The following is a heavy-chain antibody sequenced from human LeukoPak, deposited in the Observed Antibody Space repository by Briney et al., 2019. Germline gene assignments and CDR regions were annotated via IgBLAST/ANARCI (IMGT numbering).Heavy chain of an antibody. Sequence: ASVKVSCKASGYTFTSYAMHWVRQAPGQRLEWMGWINPNSGGTNYAQKFQGRVTMTRYTSISTAYMELSRLRSDDTAVYYCARRRGPNYYDSGGYSVSFDYWGQGTLVTVSS. V-gene: IGHV1-2*02. J-gene: IGHJ4*02. CDR3: ARRRGPNYYDSGGYSVSFDY. CDR2: INPNSGGT. D-gene: IGHD3-22*01. CDR1: GYTFTSYA.